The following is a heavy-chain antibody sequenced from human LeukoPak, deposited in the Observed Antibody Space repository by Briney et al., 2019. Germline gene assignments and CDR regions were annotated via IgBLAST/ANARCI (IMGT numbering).Heavy chain of an antibody. CDR2: INPNSGGT. CDR3: ARDLSSTSNWEFDY. J-gene: IGHJ4*02. Sequence: ASVKVSCKTSGYSFAGYFIQWVRQAPGQGLQWMGRINPNSGGTEYEQSFQGRVTMTRDTSISTAYVEVSTLISDDTAVYYCARDLSSTSNWEFDYWGQGTLVTVSS. V-gene: IGHV1-2*06. CDR1: GYSFAGYF. D-gene: IGHD1-26*01.